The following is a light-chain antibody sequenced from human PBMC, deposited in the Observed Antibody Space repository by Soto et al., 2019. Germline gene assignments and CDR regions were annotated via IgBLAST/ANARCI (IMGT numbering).Light chain of an antibody. J-gene: IGLJ1*01. CDR2: ASS. CDR3: SSYTSGSTLYV. Sequence: QSALTQPASVSGSPGQSITISCTGTSSDVGSYNYVSWYQQHPGEAPRLMIYASSNRPSGVSHRFSGSRSGNTASLTISGLQAEDEADCFCSSYTSGSTLYVFGSGTKVTVL. CDR1: SSDVGSYNY. V-gene: IGLV2-14*01.